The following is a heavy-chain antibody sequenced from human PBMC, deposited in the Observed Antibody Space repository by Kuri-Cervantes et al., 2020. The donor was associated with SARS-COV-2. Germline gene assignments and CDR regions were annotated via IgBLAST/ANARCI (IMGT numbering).Heavy chain of an antibody. CDR2: IYYSGST. D-gene: IGHD3-16*02. CDR3: ASRNDMITFGGVIVMGFDY. V-gene: IGHV4-39*01. CDR1: GDSITNNNYY. J-gene: IGHJ4*02. Sequence: ESLKISCTVSGDSITNNNYYWGWIRQPPGKGLEWIGSIYYSGSTYYNPSLKSRVTISVDTSKNQFSLKLSSVTAADTAVYYCASRNDMITFGGVIVMGFDYWGQGTLVTVSS.